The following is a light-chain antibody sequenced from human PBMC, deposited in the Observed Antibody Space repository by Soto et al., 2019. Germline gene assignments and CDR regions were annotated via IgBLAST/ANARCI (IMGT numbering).Light chain of an antibody. CDR2: VNSDGSH. Sequence: QAVVTQSPSASASLGASVKLTCTLGSGHSDYPVVWHQQQPEKGPRFLMRVNSDGSHSKGDGIPDRFSGSSSGAERYLIISSVQSDDETDYYCQTWATGTVIFGGGTKVTVL. CDR3: QTWATGTVI. J-gene: IGLJ2*01. CDR1: SGHSDYP. V-gene: IGLV4-69*01.